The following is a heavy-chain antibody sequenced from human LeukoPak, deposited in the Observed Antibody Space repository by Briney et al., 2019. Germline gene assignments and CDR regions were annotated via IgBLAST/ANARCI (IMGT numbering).Heavy chain of an antibody. CDR3: ARDLPGGYRSSTRCSMPRYFDY. Sequence: GGSLRLSCAASGFTFSSYSMNWVRQAPGKGLEWVSSISSSSGYIYYADSVKGRFTISRDNAKNSLYLQMNSLRAEDTAVYYCARDLPGGYRSSTRCSMPRYFDYWGQGPLVTVPS. CDR2: ISSSSGYI. CDR1: GFTFSSYS. D-gene: IGHD2-2*01. V-gene: IGHV3-21*01. J-gene: IGHJ4*02.